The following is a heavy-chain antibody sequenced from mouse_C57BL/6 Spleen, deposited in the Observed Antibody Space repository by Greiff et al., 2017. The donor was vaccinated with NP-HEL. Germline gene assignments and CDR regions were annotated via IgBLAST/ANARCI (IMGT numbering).Heavy chain of an antibody. V-gene: IGHV1-82*01. Sequence: QVQLKESGPELVKPGASVKISCKASGYAFSSSWMNWVKQRPGKGLEWIGRIYPGDGDTNYNGKFKGKATLTAAKSSSTAYMQLSSLTSEDSAVYFCARCSNYPHFDYWGQGTTLTVSS. J-gene: IGHJ2*01. CDR2: IYPGDGDT. D-gene: IGHD2-5*01. CDR1: GYAFSSSW. CDR3: ARCSNYPHFDY.